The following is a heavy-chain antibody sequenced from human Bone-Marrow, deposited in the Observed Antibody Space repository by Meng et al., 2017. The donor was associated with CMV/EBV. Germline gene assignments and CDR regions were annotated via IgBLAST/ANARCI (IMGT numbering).Heavy chain of an antibody. CDR2: INPSGGST. J-gene: IGHJ6*02. D-gene: IGHD5-24*01. CDR1: GYTFTSYY. Sequence: ASVKVSCKASGYTFTSYYMHWVRQAPGQGLEWMGIINPSGGSTSYAQKFQGRVTMTRDTSTSTVYMELSSLRSEDTAVYYCARDRRDGYTVEYQRMDVWGQGTTVTFYS. CDR3: ARDRRDGYTVEYQRMDV. V-gene: IGHV1-46*01.